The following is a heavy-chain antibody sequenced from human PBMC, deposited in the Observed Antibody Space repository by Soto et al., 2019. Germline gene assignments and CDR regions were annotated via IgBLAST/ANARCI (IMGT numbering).Heavy chain of an antibody. Sequence: GGSLRLSCAASGFTFDDYTMHWVRQAPGKGLEWVSLISWDGGSTYYADSVKGRFTISRDNSKNSLYLQMNSLRTEDTALYYCAKDILGDINSKYSSSRGYFDYWGQGTLVTVSS. D-gene: IGHD6-6*01. CDR3: AKDILGDINSKYSSSRGYFDY. J-gene: IGHJ4*02. V-gene: IGHV3-43*01. CDR1: GFTFDDYT. CDR2: ISWDGGST.